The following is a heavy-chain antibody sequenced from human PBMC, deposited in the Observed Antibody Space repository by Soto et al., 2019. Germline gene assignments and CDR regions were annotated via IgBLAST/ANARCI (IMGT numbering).Heavy chain of an antibody. Sequence: GESLKISCKGSGYRFTNYWIGWVRQMPGKGLEWMGIIYPGDSDTRYSPSFQGQVTISADKSINTAYLQWSSLKASDTAMYYCARSRRGAYSSGWYSPSGYYNYGIDVWGQGTKVTVS. CDR1: GYRFTNYW. V-gene: IGHV5-51*01. CDR2: IYPGDSDT. D-gene: IGHD6-19*01. J-gene: IGHJ6*02. CDR3: ARSRRGAYSSGWYSPSGYYNYGIDV.